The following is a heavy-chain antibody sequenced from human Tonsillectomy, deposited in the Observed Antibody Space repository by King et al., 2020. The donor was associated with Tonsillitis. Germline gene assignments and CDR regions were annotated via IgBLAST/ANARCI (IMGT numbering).Heavy chain of an antibody. CDR1: GFTFSSYS. CDR2: ISSSSSYI. Sequence: VQLVESGGGLVKPGGSLRLSCAASGFTFSSYSMNWVRQAPGKGLEWVSSISSSSSYIYYADSVKGRFTISRDNAKNSLYLQMNSLRAEDTAVYYCARVVSSSGWYETHFDYWGQGTLVTVSS. CDR3: ARVVSSSGWYETHFDY. D-gene: IGHD6-19*01. J-gene: IGHJ4*02. V-gene: IGHV3-21*01.